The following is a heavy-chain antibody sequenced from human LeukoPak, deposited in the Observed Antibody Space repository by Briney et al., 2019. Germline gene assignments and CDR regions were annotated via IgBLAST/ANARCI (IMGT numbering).Heavy chain of an antibody. J-gene: IGHJ6*02. V-gene: IGHV4-39*01. D-gene: IGHD2-2*01. Sequence: SETLSLTCIVSGGSISSSNFYWGWIRQAPGKGLELIGTIYHNGSAYYNPSLKSRVTISVDTSKNHFSLNLGSVTAADTATYFCVRQKPSYYYYYYGMDVWGQGTTVTVSS. CDR2: IYHNGSA. CDR3: VRQKPSYYYYYYGMDV. CDR1: GGSISSSNFY.